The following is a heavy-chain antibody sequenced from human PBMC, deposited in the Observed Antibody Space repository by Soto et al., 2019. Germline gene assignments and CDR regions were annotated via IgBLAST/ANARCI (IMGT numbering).Heavy chain of an antibody. V-gene: IGHV3-33*01. Sequence: QVQLVESGGGVVQPGRSLRLSCTASGFTFSNYGIHWVRQAPGKGLEWVAVIWPDGNNKYYPDSVKGRFTISRDNSKNTLDLQMNSRRAEDPAVYYCARAGIVATTQLGWFDPWGQGTLVTVSS. CDR1: GFTFSNYG. CDR2: IWPDGNNK. J-gene: IGHJ5*02. D-gene: IGHD1-26*01. CDR3: ARAGIVATTQLGWFDP.